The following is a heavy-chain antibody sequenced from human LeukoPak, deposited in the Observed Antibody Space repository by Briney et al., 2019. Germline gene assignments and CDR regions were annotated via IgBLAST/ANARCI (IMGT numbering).Heavy chain of an antibody. Sequence: GGSLRLSCAASGFPFSNYWMSWVRQAPGKGLEWVANIKHDGSETYYVDSVRGRFTISRDNAKNSLNLQMNSLRAEDTAVYYCARDTVVVPQGDAFDIWGQGTMVIASS. CDR1: GFPFSNYW. CDR3: ARDTVVVPQGDAFDI. J-gene: IGHJ3*02. D-gene: IGHD2-2*01. V-gene: IGHV3-7*04. CDR2: IKHDGSET.